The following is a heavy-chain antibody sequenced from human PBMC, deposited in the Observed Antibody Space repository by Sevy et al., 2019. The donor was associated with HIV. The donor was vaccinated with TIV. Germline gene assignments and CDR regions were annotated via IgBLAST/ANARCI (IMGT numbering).Heavy chain of an antibody. V-gene: IGHV3-15*01. CDR2: IKSNIDGETT. CDR1: GFTFNNAW. CDR3: ATAPGYYDSAPFDY. J-gene: IGHJ4*02. D-gene: IGHD3-22*01. Sequence: GWSLRLSCAVSGFTFNNAWMNWVRQAPGTGLQWVGLIKSNIDGETTDYTAPVKGRFTISRDDSKNTLYLQMNNLKIEDTAVYYCATAPGYYDSAPFDYWGPGTLVTVSS.